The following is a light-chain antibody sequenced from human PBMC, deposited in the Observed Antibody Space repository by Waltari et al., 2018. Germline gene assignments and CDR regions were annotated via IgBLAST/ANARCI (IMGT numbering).Light chain of an antibody. J-gene: IGLJ2*01. Sequence: QSALTQPRSVSGSPGQSVTIPCTGTSSDVGAYDYVSWYQHHPGNAPKLMICDVTKRPSGVPGRFSGCKAGNTASLTISGLQAEDEAYYYCCSYAGRYTPVVFGGGTKLTVL. V-gene: IGLV2-11*01. CDR3: CSYAGRYTPVV. CDR1: SSDVGAYDY. CDR2: DVT.